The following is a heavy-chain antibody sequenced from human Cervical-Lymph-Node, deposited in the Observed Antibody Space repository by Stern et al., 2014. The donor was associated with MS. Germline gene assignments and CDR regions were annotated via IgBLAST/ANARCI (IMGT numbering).Heavy chain of an antibody. CDR3: ARVDYGMDV. J-gene: IGHJ6*02. Sequence: EVQLVESGGGLVQPGGSLRLSCEASGFTFSRYSMNWVRQAPGKGMEWVSYISSGSSTIYYADSVKGRFTISRDNAKNSLYLRMNSLRAEDTAVYHCARVDYGMDVWGQGTTVTVSS. CDR2: ISSGSSTI. CDR1: GFTFSRYS. V-gene: IGHV3-48*01.